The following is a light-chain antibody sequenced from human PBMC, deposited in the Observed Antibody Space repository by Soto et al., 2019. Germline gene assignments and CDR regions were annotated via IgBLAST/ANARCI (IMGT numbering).Light chain of an antibody. V-gene: IGLV1-40*01. CDR3: QSYDSRLSGYVV. CDR1: SSNIGAGFD. Sequence: QAVVTQSPSVSGAPGQRVTLPCTGSSSNIGAGFDVHWYQQLPGTAPKLLIYSNINRASGVPDRFSGSKSGTSASLAITGLQAEDEADYYCQSYDSRLSGYVVFGGGTKVTVL. J-gene: IGLJ2*01. CDR2: SNI.